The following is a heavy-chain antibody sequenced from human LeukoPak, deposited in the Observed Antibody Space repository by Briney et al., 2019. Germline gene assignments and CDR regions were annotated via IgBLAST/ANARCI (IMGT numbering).Heavy chain of an antibody. J-gene: IGHJ6*02. D-gene: IGHD2-2*01. V-gene: IGHV1-69*13. Sequence: ASVKVSFKASGGTFSSYAISWVRQAPGQGLEWMGGIIPIFGTANYAQKFQGRVTITADESTSTAYMELSSLRSEDTAVYYCARLGTGRDIVVESDGMDVWGQGTTVTVSS. CDR3: ARLGTGRDIVVESDGMDV. CDR1: GGTFSSYA. CDR2: IIPIFGTA.